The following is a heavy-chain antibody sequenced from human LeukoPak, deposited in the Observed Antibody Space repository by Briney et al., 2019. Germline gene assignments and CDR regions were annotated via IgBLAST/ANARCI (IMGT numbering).Heavy chain of an antibody. Sequence: PSETLSLTCTVSGGSISSYYWSWIRQPPGKGLEWIGYIYYSGSTNYNPSLKSRVTISVDTSKNQFSLKLSSVTAADTAVYYCARTRDTIFGVVQYFDYWGQGTLVTVSS. D-gene: IGHD3-3*01. J-gene: IGHJ4*02. CDR2: IYYSGST. V-gene: IGHV4-59*08. CDR1: GGSISSYY. CDR3: ARTRDTIFGVVQYFDY.